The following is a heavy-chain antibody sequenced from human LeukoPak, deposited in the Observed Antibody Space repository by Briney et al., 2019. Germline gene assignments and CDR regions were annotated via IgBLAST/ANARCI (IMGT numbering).Heavy chain of an antibody. CDR2: IKQDGSEK. V-gene: IGHV3-7*01. J-gene: IGHJ3*02. D-gene: IGHD1-26*01. Sequence: GGSLRLSCAASGFTFNNYWMTWVRQAPGKGLEWVANIKQDGSEKYYVDSVKGRFTISRDNAKNSLYLQMNSLRAEDTAVYYCASQGELPHDAFDIWGQGTMVTVSS. CDR3: ASQGELPHDAFDI. CDR1: GFTFNNYW.